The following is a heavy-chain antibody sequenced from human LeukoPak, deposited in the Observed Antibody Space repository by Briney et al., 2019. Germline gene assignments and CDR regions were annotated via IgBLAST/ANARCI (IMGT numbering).Heavy chain of an antibody. D-gene: IGHD3-22*01. CDR1: GYTFTGYY. CDR3: ARDPGYHDSSGYYYP. V-gene: IGHV1-2*02. Sequence: ASVKVSCKASGYTFTGYYMHWVRQAPGQGLEWMGWINPNSGGTNYAQKFQGRVTMTRDTSISTAYMELSRLRSDDTAVYYCARDPGYHDSSGYYYPGGQGTLVTVSS. CDR2: INPNSGGT. J-gene: IGHJ4*02.